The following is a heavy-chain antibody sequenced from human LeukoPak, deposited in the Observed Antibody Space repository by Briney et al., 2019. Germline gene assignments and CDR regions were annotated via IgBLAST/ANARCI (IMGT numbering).Heavy chain of an antibody. D-gene: IGHD5-12*01. CDR2: IYYSGST. V-gene: IGHV4-59*01. CDR3: ARGVATNY. CDR1: GGSISSYY. J-gene: IGHJ4*02. Sequence: PSETLSLTCTVSGGSISSYYWSWIRQPPGKGLEWIGYIYYSGSTNYNPSLKSRVTISVDTSKNQFSLKLRSVTAADTAVYYCARGVATNYWGQGTLVTVSS.